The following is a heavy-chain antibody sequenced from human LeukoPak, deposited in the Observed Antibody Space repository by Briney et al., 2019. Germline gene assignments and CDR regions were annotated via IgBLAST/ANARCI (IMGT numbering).Heavy chain of an antibody. D-gene: IGHD3-10*01. V-gene: IGHV1-46*01. J-gene: IGHJ3*02. Sequence: ASVKVSCKASGYTFTSYYMHWVRQAPGQGLEWMGIINPSGGSTSYTQKFQGRVTMTRDTSTSTVYMELSSLRSEDTAVYYCARGVGILWFGELLYGPGAFDIWGQGTMVTVSS. CDR2: INPSGGST. CDR1: GYTFTSYY. CDR3: ARGVGILWFGELLYGPGAFDI.